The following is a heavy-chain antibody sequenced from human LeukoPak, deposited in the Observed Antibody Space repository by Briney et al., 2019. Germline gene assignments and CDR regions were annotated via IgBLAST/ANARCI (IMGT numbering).Heavy chain of an antibody. D-gene: IGHD2-2*01. V-gene: IGHV3-43*01. CDR3: AKSSYAYGIDY. J-gene: IGHJ4*02. CDR2: ISWDSVRT. CDR1: GFSFDGST. Sequence: PGGSLRLSCAASGFSFDGSTMHCVRQAPGKGLEWVSLISWDSVRTYYADSVKGRFPISRDNSKHSLYLQMNRLRTDDTALYYCAKSSYAYGIDYWGQGTLVTVSS.